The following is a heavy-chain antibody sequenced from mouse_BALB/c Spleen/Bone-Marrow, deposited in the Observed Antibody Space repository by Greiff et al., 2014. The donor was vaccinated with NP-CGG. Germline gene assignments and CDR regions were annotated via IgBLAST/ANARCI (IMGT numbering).Heavy chain of an antibody. D-gene: IGHD1-1*01. CDR3: TRDYGSFMDY. Sequence: EVQLQESGTVLARPGASVKMSCKASGYTFTSCWMHWVKQRPGQGLGWIGTIYPGNSDTSYNQKFKGKAKLTAVTSTSTAYMEISSLTNEDSAVYFCTRDYGSFMDYWGQGTSVTVS. J-gene: IGHJ4*01. CDR1: GYTFTSCW. CDR2: IYPGNSDT. V-gene: IGHV1-5*01.